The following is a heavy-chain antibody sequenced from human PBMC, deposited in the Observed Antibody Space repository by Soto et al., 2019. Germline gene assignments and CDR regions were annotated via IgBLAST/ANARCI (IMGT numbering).Heavy chain of an antibody. Sequence: GGSLRLSCAASGFTFSINDMHWVRQAPGRGLEWVSAISGSGGSTYYADSVKGRFTISRDNSKNTLYLQMNSLRAEDTAVYYCAKVVGSGYYPTDYWGQGTLVTVSS. CDR3: AKVVGSGYYPTDY. CDR2: ISGSGGST. D-gene: IGHD3-22*01. CDR1: GFTFSIND. V-gene: IGHV3-23*01. J-gene: IGHJ4*02.